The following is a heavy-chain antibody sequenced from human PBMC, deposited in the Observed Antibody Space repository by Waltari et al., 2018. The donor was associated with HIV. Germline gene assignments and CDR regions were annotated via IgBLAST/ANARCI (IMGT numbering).Heavy chain of an antibody. Sequence: QVQLVQSGAEVKKPGASVKVSCKASGYTFTSYYMHWVRQAPGQGLERMGRINPSGGSITYAQKFQGRVTMTRDTSTRTVYMGVSSLRSEDTAVYYCARGSHCSSTSCYPHYYYGMDVWGQGTRVTVS. J-gene: IGHJ6*02. CDR3: ARGSHCSSTSCYPHYYYGMDV. CDR2: INPSGGSI. CDR1: GYTFTSYY. V-gene: IGHV1-46*01. D-gene: IGHD2-2*01.